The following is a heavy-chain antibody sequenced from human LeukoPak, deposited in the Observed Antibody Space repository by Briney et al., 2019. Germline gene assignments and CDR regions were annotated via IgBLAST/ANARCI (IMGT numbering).Heavy chain of an antibody. CDR1: GGSFSGYY. CDR2: INHSGST. CDR3: ASLREQDFWSGSYGMDV. V-gene: IGHV4-34*01. D-gene: IGHD3-3*01. Sequence: SETLSLTCAVYGGSFSGYYWSWIRQTPGKGLEWIREINHSGSTNYNPSLKSRVTISVDTSKKQFSLKLSSVTAADTAVYYCASLREQDFWSGSYGMDVWGQGTTVTVSS. J-gene: IGHJ6*02.